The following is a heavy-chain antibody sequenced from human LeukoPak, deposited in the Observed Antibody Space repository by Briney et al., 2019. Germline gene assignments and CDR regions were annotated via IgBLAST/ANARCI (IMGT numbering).Heavy chain of an antibody. Sequence: LAPSVKVSCKASGGTFSSYAISWVRQAPGQGIEWMGGIIPIFGKANYAQKFQGRVTLNTDESTSTAYMELSSLRSEDTAVYYCAAHYYDSSGYLDYWGQGTLVTVSS. V-gene: IGHV1-69*05. CDR2: IIPIFGKA. J-gene: IGHJ4*02. CDR1: GGTFSSYA. D-gene: IGHD3-22*01. CDR3: AAHYYDSSGYLDY.